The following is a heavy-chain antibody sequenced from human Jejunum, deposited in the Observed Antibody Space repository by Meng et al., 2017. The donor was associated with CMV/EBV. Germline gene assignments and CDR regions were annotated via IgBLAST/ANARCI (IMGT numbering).Heavy chain of an antibody. CDR3: ARGGTYNFWTTYFSFPFDS. J-gene: IGHJ4*02. CDR1: TSYW. D-gene: IGHD3/OR15-3a*01. V-gene: IGHV5-51*01. Sequence: TSYWVGWVSKLTGRGLEWMSINNPYDSDTRYSPSYQGQVTISVDYSINTAYLQTSSLKASDTAIYYCARGGTYNFWTTYFSFPFDSWGQGTPVTVSS. CDR2: NNPYDSDT.